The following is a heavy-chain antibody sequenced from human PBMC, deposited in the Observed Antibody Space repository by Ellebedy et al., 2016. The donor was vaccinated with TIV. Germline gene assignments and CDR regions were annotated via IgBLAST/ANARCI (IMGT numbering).Heavy chain of an antibody. D-gene: IGHD2-2*01. CDR3: ARSTQFRSPSCLDY. Sequence: GGSLRLSCAASGFTFSSYAMNWVRQAPGKGLEWVSAISGSGGSTYYADSVKGRFTISRDNSKNTLYLQMNSLGAEDTAVYYCARSTQFRSPSCLDYWGQGTLVSVSS. V-gene: IGHV3-23*01. J-gene: IGHJ4*02. CDR1: GFTFSSYA. CDR2: ISGSGGST.